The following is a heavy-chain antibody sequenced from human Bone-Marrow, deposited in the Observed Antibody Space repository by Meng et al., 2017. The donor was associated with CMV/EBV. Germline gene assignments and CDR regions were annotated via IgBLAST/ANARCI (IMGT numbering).Heavy chain of an antibody. V-gene: IGHV3-30*02. CDR3: AKCIVVVPAAIHYGMDV. CDR2: IRYDGSNK. J-gene: IGHJ6*02. Sequence: GESLKISCAASGFTFSNSGMHWVRQAPGKGLERVAFIRYDGSNKYYADSVKGRFTISRDNSKNTLYLQMNSLRAEDTAVYYCAKCIVVVPAAIHYGMDVWGQGTTVTVSS. CDR1: GFTFSNSG. D-gene: IGHD2-2*01.